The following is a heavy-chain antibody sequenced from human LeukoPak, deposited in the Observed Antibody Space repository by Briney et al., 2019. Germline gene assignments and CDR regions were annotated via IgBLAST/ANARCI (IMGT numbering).Heavy chain of an antibody. CDR3: ARAGVLWFGELLRNRFDP. V-gene: IGHV1-18*01. CDR1: GYTFTSYG. Sequence: ASVKVSCRASGYTFTSYGISWVRQAPGQALGWMGWISAYNGNTNYAQKLQGRVTMTTDTSTSTAYMELRSLRSDDTAVYYCARAGVLWFGELLRNRFDPWGQGTLVTVSS. D-gene: IGHD3-10*01. J-gene: IGHJ5*02. CDR2: ISAYNGNT.